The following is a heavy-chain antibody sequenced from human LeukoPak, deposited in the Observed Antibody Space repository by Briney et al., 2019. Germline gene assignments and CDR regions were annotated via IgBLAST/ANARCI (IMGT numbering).Heavy chain of an antibody. J-gene: IGHJ4*02. D-gene: IGHD3-3*01. CDR3: ARGRSYYTDAPIDY. Sequence: GGSLRLSCAASGFTFSSYSMNWVRQAPGKGLEWVSSISSSSSYIYYADSVKGRFTISRDNAKNSLYLQMNSLRAEDTAVYYCARGRSYYTDAPIDYWGRGTLVTVSS. V-gene: IGHV3-21*01. CDR1: GFTFSSYS. CDR2: ISSSSSYI.